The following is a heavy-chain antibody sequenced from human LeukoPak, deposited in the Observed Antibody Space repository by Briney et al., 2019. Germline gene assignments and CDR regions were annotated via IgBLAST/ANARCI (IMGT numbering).Heavy chain of an antibody. CDR2: IRSTTDGGTT. Sequence: GGSLRLSCAASGFTFSNAWMSWVRQTPGKGLEWVGRIRSTTDGGTTDYAAPVKGGFTISRDDSKNTLYLQMNSLKTEDTAVYYCSTAAVHWGQGTLVTVSS. CDR3: STAAVH. CDR1: GFTFSNAW. V-gene: IGHV3-15*01. D-gene: IGHD6-13*01. J-gene: IGHJ4*02.